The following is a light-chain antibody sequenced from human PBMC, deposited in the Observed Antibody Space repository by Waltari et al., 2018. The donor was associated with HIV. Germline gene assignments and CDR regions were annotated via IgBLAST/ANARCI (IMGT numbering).Light chain of an antibody. CDR1: QRVLYSSNNKNY. CDR3: QQYYSTPGT. J-gene: IGKJ1*01. Sequence: DIVMTHSPDSLAGSVGGGPTIDCKSSQRVLYSSNNKNYLAWYQQKPGPPPKLLIDWASTRESGVPDRFSGSESGTEFTLTISSLQAEDVAVDYCQQYYSTPGTFGQGTKVEIK. CDR2: WAS. V-gene: IGKV4-1*01.